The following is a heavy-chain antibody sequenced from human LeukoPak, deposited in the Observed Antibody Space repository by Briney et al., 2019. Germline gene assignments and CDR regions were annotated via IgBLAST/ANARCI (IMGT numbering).Heavy chain of an antibody. D-gene: IGHD3-9*01. CDR1: GCTFSEYY. V-gene: IGHV3-11*04. J-gene: IGHJ4*02. Sequence: GWALRLSCAASGCTFSEYYMSGIRQAPGKGGEGVSYISSSGCTIYYPGSVKGRFTISRENANNSLYLQMNSLRAGDTAVYYCARGRSYYDILTGYYDYWGQGTLVTVSS. CDR3: ARGRSYYDILTGYYDY. CDR2: ISSSGCTI.